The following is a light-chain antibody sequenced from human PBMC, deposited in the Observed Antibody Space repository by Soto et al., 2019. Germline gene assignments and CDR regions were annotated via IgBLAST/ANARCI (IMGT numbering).Light chain of an antibody. CDR2: GAS. CDR3: HQHNNWWT. CDR1: QSVSIN. J-gene: IGKJ1*01. V-gene: IGKV3-15*01. Sequence: GMTQSPSTLSVSPGERATLSFRASQSVSINLAWYQQKPGQAPRLLIYGASTRAAGIPARFSGSGSGTDFTLTIASLQSEDFGVYYCHQHNNWWTFGQGTKVDIK.